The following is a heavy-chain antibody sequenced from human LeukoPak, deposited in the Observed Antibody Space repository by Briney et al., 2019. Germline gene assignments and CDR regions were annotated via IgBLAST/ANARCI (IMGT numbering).Heavy chain of an antibody. V-gene: IGHV3-33*01. D-gene: IGHD7-27*01. CDR1: GLTFSSYG. J-gene: IGHJ6*02. Sequence: PGGSLRLSCAASGLTFSSYGMHWVRQAPGKGLEWVAVIWYDGSNKYYADSVKGRFTISRDNSKNTLYLQMNSLRAEDTAVYYCARDQRALGYYGMDVWGQGTTVTVSS. CDR3: ARDQRALGYYGMDV. CDR2: IWYDGSNK.